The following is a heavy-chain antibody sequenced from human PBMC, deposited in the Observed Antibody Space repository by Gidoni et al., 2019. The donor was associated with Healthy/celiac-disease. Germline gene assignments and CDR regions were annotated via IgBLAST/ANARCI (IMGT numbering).Heavy chain of an antibody. CDR1: GGSISSYY. Sequence: QVQLQESGPGLVKPSETLSLPCTVSGGSISSYYWSWIRQPPGKGLEWIGYIYYSGSTNYNPSLKSRVTISVDTSKNQFSLKLSSVTAADTAVYYCARGDSSGYLFDYWGQGTLVTVSS. J-gene: IGHJ4*02. CDR3: ARGDSSGYLFDY. CDR2: IYYSGST. V-gene: IGHV4-59*01. D-gene: IGHD3-22*01.